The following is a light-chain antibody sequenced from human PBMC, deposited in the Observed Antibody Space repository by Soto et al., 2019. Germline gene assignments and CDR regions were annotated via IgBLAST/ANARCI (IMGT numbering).Light chain of an antibody. CDR3: GSHTSGSTSV. J-gene: IGLJ1*01. V-gene: IGLV2-14*01. CDR2: DVS. CDR1: SSDVGGYNY. Sequence: QSVLTQPASVSGSPGQSITISCTGTSSDVGGYNYVSWYQQHPGKAPKLMIYDVSNRPSGVSNRFSGSKSGNTASLTISGLQAEDEADYYCGSHTSGSTSVFGTGTKVSVL.